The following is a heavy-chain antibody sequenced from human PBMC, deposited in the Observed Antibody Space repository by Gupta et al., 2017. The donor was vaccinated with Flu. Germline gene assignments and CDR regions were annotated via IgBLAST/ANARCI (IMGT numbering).Heavy chain of an antibody. CDR3: ATGPPPGDPDNSGHLE. CDR2: IIPVSSSP. D-gene: IGHD3-22*01. V-gene: IGHV1-69*06. J-gene: IGHJ4*02. Sequence: RQAPGQGLQWMGVIIPVSSSPTNAQKVQYAQEFQGRVTITADMSTTTVHMHLSSLTSEDTAVYYCATGPPPGDPDNSGHLEWGQGTVVTVSS.